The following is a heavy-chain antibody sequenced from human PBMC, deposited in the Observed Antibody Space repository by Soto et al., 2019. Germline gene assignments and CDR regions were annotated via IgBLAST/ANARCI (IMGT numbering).Heavy chain of an antibody. CDR3: AREKLGVDTSPDYYYGMDV. V-gene: IGHV1-3*01. J-gene: IGHJ6*02. D-gene: IGHD5-18*01. CDR1: GSTFPSYA. Sequence: ASGKVSCKASGSTFPSYAMHWVRQAPRQRRERMGWLNAGNGNTKYSQKFQGRVTITADESTSTAYMELSSLRSEDTAVYYCAREKLGVDTSPDYYYGMDVWGQGTTVTVSS. CDR2: LNAGNGNT.